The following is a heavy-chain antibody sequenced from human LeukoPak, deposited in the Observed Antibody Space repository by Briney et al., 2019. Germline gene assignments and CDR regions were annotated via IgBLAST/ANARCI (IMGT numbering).Heavy chain of an antibody. CDR3: ARERVYYDRSGYYYVTIDY. CDR1: GGSISSHY. CDR2: IYYSGST. V-gene: IGHV4-59*11. D-gene: IGHD3-22*01. J-gene: IGHJ4*02. Sequence: SETLSLTCTVSGGSISSHYWSWIRQPPGKGLEWIGYIYYSGSTNYNPSLKSRVTISVDTSKNQFSLKLSSVTAADTAVYYWARERVYYDRSGYYYVTIDYWGQGTLVTVSS.